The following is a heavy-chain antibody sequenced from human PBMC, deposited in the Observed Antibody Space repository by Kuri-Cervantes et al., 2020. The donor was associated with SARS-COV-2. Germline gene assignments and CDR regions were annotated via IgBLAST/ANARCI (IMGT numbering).Heavy chain of an antibody. J-gene: IGHJ2*01. CDR2: ISGSGGST. CDR1: GFTFSSYA. V-gene: IGHV3-23*01. CDR3: AKDRYSSSWLHWYFDL. D-gene: IGHD6-13*01. Sequence: GGSLRLTCAASGFTFSSYAMSWVRQPPGKGLEWVSAISGSGGSTYYADSVKGRFTISRDNSKNTLYLQMNSLRAEDTAVYYCAKDRYSSSWLHWYFDLWGHGTLVTVSS.